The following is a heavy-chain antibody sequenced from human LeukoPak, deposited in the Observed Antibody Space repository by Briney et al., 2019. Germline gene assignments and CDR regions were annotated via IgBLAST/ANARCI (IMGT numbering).Heavy chain of an antibody. V-gene: IGHV1-2*02. CDR1: GYSFTGYY. J-gene: IGHJ5*02. Sequence: GASVKVSCKASGYSFTGYYMHWVRQAPGQGLEWMGWINPNSGGTKYAQKFQGRAAMTRDTSISTAYMELSRLRSDDTAVYYCAKEGYYYDSSGNWFDPWGQGTLVTVSS. D-gene: IGHD3-22*01. CDR3: AKEGYYYDSSGNWFDP. CDR2: INPNSGGT.